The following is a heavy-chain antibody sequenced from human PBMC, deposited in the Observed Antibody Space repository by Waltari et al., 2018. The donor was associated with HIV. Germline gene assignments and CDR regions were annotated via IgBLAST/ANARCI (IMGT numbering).Heavy chain of an antibody. J-gene: IGHJ4*02. Sequence: QVYLQQSGPGEVKPSETLSLDCVISGDSVSSDTAAWNWVRQSPSRGLAGRGRVYWRAKWHDDYATYVKVRIVIDADRAESRVTLHLNRMTSSDTAVYFCVRDGFGLDYWGQGILVTISS. V-gene: IGHV6-1*01. CDR2: VYWRAKWHD. CDR1: GDSVSSDTAA. D-gene: IGHD3-16*01. CDR3: VRDGFGLDY.